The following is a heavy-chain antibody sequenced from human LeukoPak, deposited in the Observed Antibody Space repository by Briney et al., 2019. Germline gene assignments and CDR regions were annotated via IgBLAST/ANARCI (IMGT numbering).Heavy chain of an antibody. Sequence: ASVKVSCKASGYTFTGYYMQWVRQAPGQGLEWMGWINPNSGGTNYAQKFQGRVTMTRDTSIGTAYMELSRLRSDDTAVYYCARTSGYSSGWYEYYFDYWGQGTLVTVSS. D-gene: IGHD6-19*01. CDR2: INPNSGGT. CDR3: ARTSGYSSGWYEYYFDY. J-gene: IGHJ4*02. V-gene: IGHV1-2*02. CDR1: GYTFTGYY.